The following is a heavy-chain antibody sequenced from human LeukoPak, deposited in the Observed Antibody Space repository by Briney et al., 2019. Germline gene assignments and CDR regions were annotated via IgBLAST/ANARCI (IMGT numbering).Heavy chain of an antibody. CDR3: ARSWGTEGPTHNWFDP. V-gene: IGHV4-39*01. CDR2: IYYSGTT. Sequence: SETLSLTCTVSGGSISVSNNYWGWVRQAPGKGLERIGSIYYSGTTYYNPSLKSRVTISVDTSKNQFSLKLTSVTAADTAVYYCARSWGTEGPTHNWFDPWGQGTLVTVSS. CDR1: GGSISVSNNY. D-gene: IGHD3-16*01. J-gene: IGHJ5*02.